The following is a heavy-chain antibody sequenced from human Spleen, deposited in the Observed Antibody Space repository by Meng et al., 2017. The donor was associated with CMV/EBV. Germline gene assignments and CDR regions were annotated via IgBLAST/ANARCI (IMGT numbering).Heavy chain of an antibody. Sequence: SETLSLTCTVSGDSVSSTSFYWTWIRQPPGKGLEWIGYIYNSERTHYNPSLKSRVTISVDTSKNQFSLKLSSVTAADTAVYYCARGDIATSRRPIDGYDMDVWGQGTTVTVSS. CDR3: ARGDIATSRRPIDGYDMDV. CDR2: IYNSERT. J-gene: IGHJ6*02. CDR1: GDSVSSTSFY. D-gene: IGHD5-12*01. V-gene: IGHV4-61*01.